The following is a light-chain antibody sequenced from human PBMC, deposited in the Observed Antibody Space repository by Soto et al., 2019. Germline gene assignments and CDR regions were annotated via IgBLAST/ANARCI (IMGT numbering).Light chain of an antibody. CDR1: QSVRSN. CDR2: AAS. J-gene: IGKJ5*01. Sequence: EVVMTQSPAILSVSPGERATLSCRASQSVRSNLAWYQQKPGQAPRLVIYAASTRATGIPDRFSGSVSGTEFTLTISSLQSEDFAVYYCQQYNEWPPFTFGQGTRLEI. V-gene: IGKV3-15*01. CDR3: QQYNEWPPFT.